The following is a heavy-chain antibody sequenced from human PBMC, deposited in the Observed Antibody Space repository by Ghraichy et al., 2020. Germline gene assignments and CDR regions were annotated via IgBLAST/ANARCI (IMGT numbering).Heavy chain of an antibody. CDR3: ARDVAYSFHH. V-gene: IGHV3-74*01. J-gene: IGHJ1*01. CDR2: IYSDGSGA. D-gene: IGHD2-15*01. Sequence: GALRLSCAASGFSFSNAWMHWVRQAPGKGLVWVSRIYSDGSGAIYADSVRDRFTISRDNAKSTVYLQMDSLRDDDTAVYYCARDVAYSFHHWGQGTLVTVSS. CDR1: GFSFSNAW.